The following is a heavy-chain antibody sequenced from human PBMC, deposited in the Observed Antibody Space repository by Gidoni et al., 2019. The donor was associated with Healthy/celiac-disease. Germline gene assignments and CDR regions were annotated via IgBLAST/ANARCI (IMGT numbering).Heavy chain of an antibody. CDR1: GYTFTSYY. J-gene: IGHJ3*02. Sequence: QVQLVQSGAEVKKPGASVKVSCKASGYTFTSYYMHWVRQAPGQGLEWMGIINPSGGSTSYAQKFQGRVTMTRDTSTSTVYMELSSLRSEDTAVYYCARDASYDSSGDGGGDAFDIWGQGTMVTVSS. D-gene: IGHD3-22*01. CDR3: ARDASYDSSGDGGGDAFDI. CDR2: INPSGGST. V-gene: IGHV1-46*01.